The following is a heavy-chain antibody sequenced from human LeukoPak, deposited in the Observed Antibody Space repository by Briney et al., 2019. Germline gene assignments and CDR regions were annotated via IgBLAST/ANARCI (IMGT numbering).Heavy chain of an antibody. CDR3: ARGLGLTAVTEYYFDY. V-gene: IGHV4-59*08. J-gene: IGHJ4*02. CDR1: GDSVSIYY. Sequence: PSETLSLTCTVSGDSVSIYYWSWIRQPRGEGMEWIGYISYCGSTDYNPSLKSRVTISVDPSKNQFSLKLSSVIAADTAVYYCARGLGLTAVTEYYFDYWGEGTLVTLYS. D-gene: IGHD4-17*01. CDR2: ISYCGST.